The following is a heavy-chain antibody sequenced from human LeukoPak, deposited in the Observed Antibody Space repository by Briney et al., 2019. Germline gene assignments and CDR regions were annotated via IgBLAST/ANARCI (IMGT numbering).Heavy chain of an antibody. J-gene: IGHJ4*02. CDR3: ATRGYSYGSFDY. CDR1: GGTFSSYA. D-gene: IGHD5-18*01. Sequence: SVKVSCKASGGTFSSYAISGVRQAPGQGLEWMGGIIPIFGTANYAQKFQGRVTITADESTSTAYMELSSLRSEDTAVYYCATRGYSYGSFDYWGQGTLVTVSS. CDR2: IIPIFGTA. V-gene: IGHV1-69*13.